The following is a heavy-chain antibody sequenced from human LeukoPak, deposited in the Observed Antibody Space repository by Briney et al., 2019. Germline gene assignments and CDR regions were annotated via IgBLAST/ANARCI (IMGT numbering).Heavy chain of an antibody. CDR3: ARAAAAAENWFDP. D-gene: IGHD6-13*01. Sequence: GASVKVSCKASGYTFTSYGISWVRQAPGQGLEWMGWISAYNGNTNYAQKLQGRVTMTTDTSTSTAYVERRSLRSDDTAVYYCARAAAAAENWFDPWGQGTLVTVSS. V-gene: IGHV1-18*01. J-gene: IGHJ5*02. CDR1: GYTFTSYG. CDR2: ISAYNGNT.